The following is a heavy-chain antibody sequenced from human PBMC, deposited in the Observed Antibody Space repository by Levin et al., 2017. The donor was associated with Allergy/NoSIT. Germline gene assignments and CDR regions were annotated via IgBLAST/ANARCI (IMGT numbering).Heavy chain of an antibody. D-gene: IGHD3-9*01. CDR1: GGSISSSSYY. CDR3: ARLVPITYYDILTGYWDRFDY. J-gene: IGHJ4*02. Sequence: KSSETLSLTCTVSGGSISSSSYYWGWIRQPPGKGLEWIGSIYYSGSTYYNPSLKSRVTISVDTSKNQFSLKLSSVTAADTAVYYCARLVPITYYDILTGYWDRFDYWGQGTLVTVSS. V-gene: IGHV4-39*01. CDR2: IYYSGST.